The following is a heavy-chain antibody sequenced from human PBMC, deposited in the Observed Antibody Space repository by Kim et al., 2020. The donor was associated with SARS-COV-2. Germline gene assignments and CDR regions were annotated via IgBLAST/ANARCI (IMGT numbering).Heavy chain of an antibody. CDR2: INHSGST. CDR3: AREHDYGDYVERGVWYFDL. D-gene: IGHD4-17*01. Sequence: SETLSLTCAVYGGSFSGYYWSWIRQPPGKGLEWIGEINHSGSTNYNPSLKSRVTISVDTSKNQFSLKLSSVTAADTAVYYCAREHDYGDYVERGVWYFDLWGRGTLVTVSS. V-gene: IGHV4-34*01. CDR1: GGSFSGYY. J-gene: IGHJ2*01.